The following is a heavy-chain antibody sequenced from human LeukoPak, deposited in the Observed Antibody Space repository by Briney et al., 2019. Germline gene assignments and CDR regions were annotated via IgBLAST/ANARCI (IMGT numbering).Heavy chain of an antibody. CDR2: IGTASDT. V-gene: IGHV3-13*01. Sequence: GGSLRLSCAASGFTFSICDMHWVRQPTGQGLEWVSTIGTASDTYYPGSVEGRFTLSRDNAKNSLYLQMNSLTAGDTAVYYCARGPPRGKYYYMDVWGKGTTVTVSS. CDR3: ARGPPRGKYYYMDV. CDR1: GFTFSICD. J-gene: IGHJ6*03. D-gene: IGHD1-26*01.